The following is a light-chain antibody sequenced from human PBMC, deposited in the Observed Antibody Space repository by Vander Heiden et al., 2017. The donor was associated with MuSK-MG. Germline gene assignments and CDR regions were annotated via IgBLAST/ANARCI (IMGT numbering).Light chain of an antibody. Sequence: SSLAWYQQKPGQAPRFLIYDAYNRAPGIPARYSGSGSRTDFSLTISSLDPEDFAVYYGQHRITFGQGTRLEIK. V-gene: IGKV3-11*01. CDR3: QHRIT. CDR1: SS. J-gene: IGKJ5*01. CDR2: DAY.